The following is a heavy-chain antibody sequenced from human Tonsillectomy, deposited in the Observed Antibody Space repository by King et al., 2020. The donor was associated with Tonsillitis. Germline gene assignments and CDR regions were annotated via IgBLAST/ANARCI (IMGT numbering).Heavy chain of an antibody. J-gene: IGHJ6*02. V-gene: IGHV1-69*01. Sequence: GQLVQSGAEVKKPGSSVKVSCKGSGGTFTTYAINWVRQAPGQGLEWMGDIIPIFGRANYAQKFQGRVTITADESTSTAYMELNRLRSEDTAVYYCARDLDGMDVWGQGTTVTVSS. CDR3: ARDLDGMDV. CDR2: IIPIFGRA. CDR1: GGTFTTYA.